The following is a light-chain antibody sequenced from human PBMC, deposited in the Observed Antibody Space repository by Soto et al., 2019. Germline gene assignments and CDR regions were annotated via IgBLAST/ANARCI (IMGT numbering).Light chain of an antibody. J-gene: IGKJ1*01. Sequence: EIVMTQSPATLSVSPGERATLSCRASQSVSSNLAWYQQKPGQAPRLLIYGASTRATGIPARFSGSGPGTEFTLTISSLQSEDFAVYYCQQYNYWPRTFGQGTKVDIK. CDR3: QQYNYWPRT. CDR2: GAS. CDR1: QSVSSN. V-gene: IGKV3-15*01.